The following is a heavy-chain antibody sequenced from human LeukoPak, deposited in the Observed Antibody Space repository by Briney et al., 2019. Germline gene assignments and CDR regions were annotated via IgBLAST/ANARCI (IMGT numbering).Heavy chain of an antibody. V-gene: IGHV3-30*03. CDR2: ISYDEDNI. J-gene: IGHJ4*02. Sequence: TGRSLRLSCSASGFTFSSYVMHWVRQAPGKGLERVATISYDEDNIYYADSVKGRFTISRDNSKDTLFLQMNSLKIEDTAIYYCEASWHYWGQGTLVTVSS. CDR1: GFTFSSYV. CDR3: EASWHY. D-gene: IGHD1-26*01.